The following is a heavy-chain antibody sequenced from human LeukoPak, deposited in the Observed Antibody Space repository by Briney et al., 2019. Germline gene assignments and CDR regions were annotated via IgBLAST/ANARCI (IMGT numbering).Heavy chain of an antibody. Sequence: GGSLRLSCAASGFTFSSYSMNWVRQAPGKGLEWVSYISSSSSTIYYADSVKGRFTISRDNAKNSLYLQMNSLRAEDTAVYYCARDKYSYGLLDAFDIWGQGTMVTVSS. D-gene: IGHD5-18*01. V-gene: IGHV3-48*01. CDR3: ARDKYSYGLLDAFDI. J-gene: IGHJ3*02. CDR1: GFTFSSYS. CDR2: ISSSSSTI.